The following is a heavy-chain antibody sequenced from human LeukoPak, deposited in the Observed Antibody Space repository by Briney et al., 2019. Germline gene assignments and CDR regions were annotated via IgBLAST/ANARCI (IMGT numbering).Heavy chain of an antibody. J-gene: IGHJ4*02. CDR2: IRSKAYSGTT. D-gene: IGHD3-10*01. V-gene: IGHV3-49*04. CDR3: TLPGYYFDY. Sequence: GRSLRLSCTASGFTFGDYAMSWVRQAPGKGLEWVGFIRSKAYSGTTEYAASVKGRFTISRDDSKSIAYLQMNSLKTEDTAVYYCTLPGYYFDYWGQGTLVTVSS. CDR1: GFTFGDYA.